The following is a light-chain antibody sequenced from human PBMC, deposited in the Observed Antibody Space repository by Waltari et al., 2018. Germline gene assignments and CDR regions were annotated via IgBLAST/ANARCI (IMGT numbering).Light chain of an antibody. CDR1: SSNIGTHS. CDR3: AVWDDSLKSWV. J-gene: IGLJ3*02. Sequence: QSVLTQSPSASGTPGQRVTFSCSGSSSNIGTHSVKWFQQLPGTAPNPPIFSDYRRPSGVPDRFSGSKSGTSASLAISGLQSEDEADYYCAVWDDSLKSWVFGGRTKLTVL. V-gene: IGLV1-44*01. CDR2: SDY.